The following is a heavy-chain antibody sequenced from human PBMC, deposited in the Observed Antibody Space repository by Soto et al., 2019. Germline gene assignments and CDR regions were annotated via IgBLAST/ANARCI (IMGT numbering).Heavy chain of an antibody. CDR1: SYSISSGFF. J-gene: IGHJ5*02. D-gene: IGHD2-8*01. CDR3: ARDTNSLDL. CDR2: IYHTGDT. V-gene: IGHV4-38-2*02. Sequence: SETLSLTCVVSSYSISSGFFWSWIRQPPGKGLEWVGSIYHTGDTHYNPSLRSQVSMSVDTSKNHFSLRLTYLTAADTAVYFCARDTNSLDLWGQGILVTVSS.